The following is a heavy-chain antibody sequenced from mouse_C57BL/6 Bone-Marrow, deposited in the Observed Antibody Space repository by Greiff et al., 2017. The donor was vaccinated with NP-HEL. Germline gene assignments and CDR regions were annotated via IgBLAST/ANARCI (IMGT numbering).Heavy chain of an antibody. CDR1: GYTFTSYW. Sequence: VQLQQPGADLVKPGASVKLSCTASGYTFTSYWMHWVQQRPGQGLEWIGMIHPNSGSTNYNEKFKSKVTLTVDKSSSTAYMQLSSLTSEDSAVYYCARSVHPGYFDYWGQGTTLTVSA. J-gene: IGHJ2*01. CDR3: ARSVHPGYFDY. V-gene: IGHV1-64*01. CDR2: IHPNSGST.